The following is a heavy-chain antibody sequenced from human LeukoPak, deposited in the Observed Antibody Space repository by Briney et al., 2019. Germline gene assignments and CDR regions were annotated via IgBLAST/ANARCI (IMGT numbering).Heavy chain of an antibody. J-gene: IGHJ3*02. CDR2: ISGSGGST. CDR1: GFTFSSYA. CDR3: ARVAPYYDFWSGYESAFDI. Sequence: EPGGSLRLSCAASGFTFSSYAMSWVRQAPGKGLEWVSAISGSGGSTYYADSVKGRFTISRDNSKNTLYLQMNSLRAEDTAVYYCARVAPYYDFWSGYESAFDIWGQGTMVTVSS. V-gene: IGHV3-23*01. D-gene: IGHD3-3*01.